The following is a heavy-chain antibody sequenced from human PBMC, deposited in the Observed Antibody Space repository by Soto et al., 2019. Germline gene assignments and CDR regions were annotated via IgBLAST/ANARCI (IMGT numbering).Heavy chain of an antibody. Sequence: EVQLVESGGGLVQPGGSLRLSCAASGSTVSSNYMSWVRQAPGKGLEWVSVIYSGGSTYYADSVKGRFTISRDNSKNTLYLQMNSLRAEDTAVYYCANQRGGYDRDFAYWGQGTLVTVSS. CDR3: ANQRGGYDRDFAY. V-gene: IGHV3-66*01. J-gene: IGHJ4*02. CDR2: IYSGGST. D-gene: IGHD5-12*01. CDR1: GSTVSSNY.